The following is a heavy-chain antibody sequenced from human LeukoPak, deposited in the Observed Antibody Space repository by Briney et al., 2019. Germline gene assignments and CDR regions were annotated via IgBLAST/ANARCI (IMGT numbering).Heavy chain of an antibody. CDR1: GFTFSSYA. Sequence: PGGSLRLSCAASGFTFSSYAMSWVRQAPGKGLEWVSAISGSGGSTYYADSVKGRFTITRDNSKNTLYLQMNSLRAEDTAVYYCAKSWYAVYYFDYWGQGTLVTVSS. D-gene: IGHD6-13*01. J-gene: IGHJ4*02. CDR3: AKSWYAVYYFDY. V-gene: IGHV3-23*01. CDR2: ISGSGGST.